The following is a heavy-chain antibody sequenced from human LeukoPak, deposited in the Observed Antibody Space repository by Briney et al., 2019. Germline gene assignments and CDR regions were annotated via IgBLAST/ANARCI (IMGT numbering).Heavy chain of an antibody. CDR2: ISGSGGST. CDR1: GFTFSTYA. Sequence: GGSLRLSCAASGFTFSTYAMSWVRQAPGKGLEWVSGISGSGGSTYYADSVKGRFTISRDNSENTLYLQMKSLRAEDTAVYYCASSVASGGYWGQETLVTVSS. CDR3: ASSVASGGY. D-gene: IGHD3-10*01. V-gene: IGHV3-23*01. J-gene: IGHJ4*02.